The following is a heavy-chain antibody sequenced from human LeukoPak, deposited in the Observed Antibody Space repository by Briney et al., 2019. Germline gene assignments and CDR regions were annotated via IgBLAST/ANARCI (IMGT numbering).Heavy chain of an antibody. V-gene: IGHV4-59*12. CDR1: GGSISSYY. J-gene: IGHJ5*02. CDR3: ARTRIQLWLTWFDP. D-gene: IGHD5-18*01. CDR2: IYYSGST. Sequence: SETLSLTCTVSGGSISSYYWSWIRQPPGKGLEWIGYIYYSGSTYYNPSLKSRVTISVDTSKNQFSLKLSSVTAADTAVYYCARTRIQLWLTWFDPWGQGTLVTVSS.